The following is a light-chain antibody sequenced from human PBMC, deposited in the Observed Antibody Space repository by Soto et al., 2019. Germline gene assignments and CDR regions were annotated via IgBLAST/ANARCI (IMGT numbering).Light chain of an antibody. J-gene: IGLJ2*01. CDR1: DRDVGNYNY. CDR3: SSYAGRQRL. V-gene: IGLV2-11*01. Sequence: QSALTQPRSVSASPGQSVTSSCTGTDRDVGNYNYVSWYQQHPGKAPKVIIYDVTKRPAGVPGRFSGSKSGSTASLIISGLQSEDEATYYCSSYAGRQRLFGGGTQLTVL. CDR2: DVT.